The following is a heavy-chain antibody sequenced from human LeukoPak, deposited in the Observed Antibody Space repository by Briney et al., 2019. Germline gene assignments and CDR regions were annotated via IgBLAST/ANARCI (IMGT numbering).Heavy chain of an antibody. CDR2: ISSGGSYI. CDR1: GFTFSTYS. D-gene: IGHD6-19*01. V-gene: IGHV3-21*04. CDR3: ARPKGSGWYPISGFDS. J-gene: IGHJ4*02. Sequence: GGSLRLSCAASGFTFSTYSMDWVRQAPGKGLEWVSSISSGGSYIYHADSVKGQFTISRDNAKNSLYLQMNRLRDEDTALYYCARPKGSGWYPISGFDSWGQGALVTVSS.